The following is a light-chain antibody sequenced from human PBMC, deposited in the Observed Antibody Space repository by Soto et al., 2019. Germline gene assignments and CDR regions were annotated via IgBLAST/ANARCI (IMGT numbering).Light chain of an antibody. V-gene: IGLV3-25*02. CDR1: TLPRQY. Sequence: SYGLTPPHSESVSPGQTARITCSGDTLPRQYPYWYQQKPGRAPVLIINKNSERPSGIPERFSGSTSGTTVTLTISGVQAEYVSYYDCQSDDSSFAYVCGSGIDAAVL. J-gene: IGLJ1*01. CDR2: KNS. CDR3: QSDDSSFAYV.